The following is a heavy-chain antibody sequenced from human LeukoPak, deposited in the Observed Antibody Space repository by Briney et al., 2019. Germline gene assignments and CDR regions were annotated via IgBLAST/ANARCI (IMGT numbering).Heavy chain of an antibody. CDR2: IWYDGSGK. D-gene: IGHD1-26*01. CDR1: GFTFSGYG. Sequence: GGSLRLSCAASGFTFSGYGMHWVRQAPGKGLEWVAYIWYDGSGKDHIDSVKGRFTISRDNAKNSVYLQMNSLRDEDTAVYYCARQREFDYWGQGTLVTVSS. CDR3: ARQREFDY. V-gene: IGHV3-33*01. J-gene: IGHJ4*02.